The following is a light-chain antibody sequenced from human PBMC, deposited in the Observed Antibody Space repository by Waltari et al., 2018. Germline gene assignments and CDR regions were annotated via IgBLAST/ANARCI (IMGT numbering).Light chain of an antibody. V-gene: IGKV1-39*01. CDR1: QNPRSY. CDR3: QQSYSSPPHT. CDR2: AAS. J-gene: IGKJ2*01. Sequence: DIQVTTPPSSLSASVGDRVTITCRASQNPRSYLNWYQQKPGKAPNLLIYAASNLQSGIPSRFSGGGSGTDFTLTISSLQPEDSATYYCQQSYSSPPHTFGQGTKLEIK.